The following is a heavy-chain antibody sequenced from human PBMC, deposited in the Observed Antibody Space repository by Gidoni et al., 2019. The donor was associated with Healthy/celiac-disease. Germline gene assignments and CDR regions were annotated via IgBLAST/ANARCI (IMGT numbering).Heavy chain of an antibody. V-gene: IGHV3-21*01. CDR3: ARDRAVGTAIENFDY. Sequence: EVQLVESGRGLVKPGGSLSLSCAASVLTFISYSMNWVRQAPGKGLEWVSSISSSSSYIYYADSVKGRYTISRENAKNSLYLRMNSLRAEDTAVYYCARDRAVGTAIENFDYWGQGTLVTVSS. J-gene: IGHJ4*02. CDR2: ISSSSSYI. D-gene: IGHD2-21*02. CDR1: VLTFISYS.